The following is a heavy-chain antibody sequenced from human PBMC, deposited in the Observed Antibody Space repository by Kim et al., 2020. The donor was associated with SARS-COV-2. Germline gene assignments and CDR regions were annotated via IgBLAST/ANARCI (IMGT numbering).Heavy chain of an antibody. V-gene: IGHV3-30*18. J-gene: IGHJ6*02. CDR2: ISYDGSNK. Sequence: GGSLRLSCAASGFTFSSYGMHWVRQAPGKGLEWVAIISYDGSNKYYADSVKGRFTISRDNSKNTLYLQMNSLRAEDTAVYYCAKEREMATPIYYYGMDVWGQGTTVTVSS. CDR3: AKEREMATPIYYYGMDV. D-gene: IGHD5-12*01. CDR1: GFTFSSYG.